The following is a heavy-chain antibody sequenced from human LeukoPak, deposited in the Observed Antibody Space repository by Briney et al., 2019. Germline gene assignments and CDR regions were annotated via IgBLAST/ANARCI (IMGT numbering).Heavy chain of an antibody. J-gene: IGHJ2*01. Sequence: SETLSLTCTVSGGSISSYYWSWIRQPPGKGLEWIGYIYYSGSTNYNPSLKSRVTISVDTSKNQFSLRLTSVTAADTAVYYCARKTDSSGWYPYFDPWGRGTLVTVSS. CDR2: IYYSGST. CDR1: GGSISSYY. V-gene: IGHV4-59*08. CDR3: ARKTDSSGWYPYFDP. D-gene: IGHD6-19*01.